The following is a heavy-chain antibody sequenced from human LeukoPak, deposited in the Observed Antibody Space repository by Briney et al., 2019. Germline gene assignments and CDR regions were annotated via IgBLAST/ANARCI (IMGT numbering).Heavy chain of an antibody. V-gene: IGHV4-61*02. CDR3: ARARRVSVATSDAFDI. J-gene: IGHJ3*02. Sequence: SSQTLSLTCTVSGGSISSGSSYWSWIRQPAGKGLEWIGRIYTSGSTNYNPSLKSRVTISVDTSKNQFSLKLSSVTAADTAVYYCARARRVSVATSDAFDIWGQGTMVTVSS. D-gene: IGHD5-12*01. CDR2: IYTSGST. CDR1: GGSISSGSSY.